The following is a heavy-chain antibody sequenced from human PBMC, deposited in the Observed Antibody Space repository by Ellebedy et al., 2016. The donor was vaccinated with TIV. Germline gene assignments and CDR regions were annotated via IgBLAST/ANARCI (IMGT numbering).Heavy chain of an antibody. CDR2: INTDGTTT. D-gene: IGHD3-10*01. CDR1: GFTFSNHW. V-gene: IGHV3-74*03. Sequence: HTGGSLRLSCAASGFTFSNHWMHWVRQVPGKGLVWVSRINTDGTTTTYADSVKGRFTISRDNAKNTLFLQMNSLRADDTAVYYCARDQANRGVIIYWGQGTLVTVSS. CDR3: ARDQANRGVIIY. J-gene: IGHJ4*02.